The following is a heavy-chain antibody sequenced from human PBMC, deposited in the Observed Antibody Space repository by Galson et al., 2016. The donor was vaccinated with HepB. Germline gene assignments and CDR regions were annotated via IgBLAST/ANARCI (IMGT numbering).Heavy chain of an antibody. V-gene: IGHV3-7*03. CDR2: INQDDSDK. CDR3: AKESSGYSH. D-gene: IGHD5-12*01. Sequence: SLRLSCAASGFSFYNNWWMSWVRQAPGKGLEWGANINQDDSDKNYIDSVRGRFTISRDNAKNSHYLQMNSLTVEDTAVYYCAKESSGYSHWGQGTLVTVSS. J-gene: IGHJ4*02. CDR1: GFSFYNNWW.